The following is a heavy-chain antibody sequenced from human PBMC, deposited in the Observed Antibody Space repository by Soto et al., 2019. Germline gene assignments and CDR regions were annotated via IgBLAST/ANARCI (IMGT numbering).Heavy chain of an antibody. CDR3: ARDGAMTGVFDY. J-gene: IGHJ4*02. Sequence: EVQLVESGGVLVQPGRSLRLSCEASGFTFNTFGMNWVRQAPGKGLEWISYISITSTTIHYADSVKGRFAISRDNAKNSLYRQMDRLRVEDTAVYYCARDGAMTGVFDYWGPGTLVTVSS. CDR1: GFTFNTFG. D-gene: IGHD3-9*01. CDR2: ISITSTTI. V-gene: IGHV3-48*01.